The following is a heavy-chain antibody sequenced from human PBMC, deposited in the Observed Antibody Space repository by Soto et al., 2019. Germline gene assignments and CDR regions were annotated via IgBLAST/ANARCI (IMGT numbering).Heavy chain of an antibody. D-gene: IGHD2-8*02. V-gene: IGHV3-43*01. J-gene: IGHJ6*02. Sequence: TGGSLRLSCAAAGGTFVDYSMHWVRQAPGKGLEWVSLISWDGGSTYYADSVKGRFTISRDNSKNSLYLQMNSLRTEDTALYYCAKDGRDGFPPGGTGYYYGMDVWGQGTTVTVSS. CDR2: ISWDGGST. CDR3: AKDGRDGFPPGGTGYYYGMDV. CDR1: GGTFVDYS.